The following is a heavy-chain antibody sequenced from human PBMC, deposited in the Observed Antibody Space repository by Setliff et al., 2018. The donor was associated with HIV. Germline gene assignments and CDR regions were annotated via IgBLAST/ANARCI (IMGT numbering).Heavy chain of an antibody. CDR2: IYYSGSI. CDR1: SYSISSSNW. CDR3: ARGLSVYSYANVYYYHGMDV. D-gene: IGHD5-18*01. V-gene: IGHV4-28*05. J-gene: IGHJ6*02. Sequence: SETLSLTCAVSSYSISSSNWWGWIRQPPGKGLEWIGYIYYSGSIYYNPSLKSRVTMSVDTSKNQFSLKLSSVTAVDTAVYYCARGLSVYSYANVYYYHGMDVWGQGTTVTVSS.